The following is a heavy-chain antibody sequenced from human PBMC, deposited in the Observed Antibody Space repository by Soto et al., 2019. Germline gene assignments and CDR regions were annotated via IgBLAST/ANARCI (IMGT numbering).Heavy chain of an antibody. Sequence: VQLVESGGGVVQPGRSLRLSCAASGFTFNSYGMHWVRQAPGKGLEWVAVIWFDGRNEYYADSVKGRFPISRDNSKKTLYLQMDRLGGGDTAVYYCARAFRGGDYSWNYYYYGMDVWGQGTTVTVSS. D-gene: IGHD2-15*01. CDR2: IWFDGRNE. J-gene: IGHJ6*02. V-gene: IGHV3-33*01. CDR3: ARAFRGGDYSWNYYYYGMDV. CDR1: GFTFNSYG.